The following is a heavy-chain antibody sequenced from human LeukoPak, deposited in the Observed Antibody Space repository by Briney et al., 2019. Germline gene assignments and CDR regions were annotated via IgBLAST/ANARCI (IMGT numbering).Heavy chain of an antibody. CDR2: IRSKADSYTT. CDR1: GFTFSGSA. D-gene: IGHD6-13*01. V-gene: IGHV3-73*01. J-gene: IGHJ4*02. Sequence: GGSLKLSCAASGFTFSGSALHWVRQASGKGLEWLGRIRSKADSYTTAYAASVKGRFIISRDDSKNTAYLQMNSMKTEDTAVYYCRAAADLNDYWGQGTLVTVSS. CDR3: RAAADLNDY.